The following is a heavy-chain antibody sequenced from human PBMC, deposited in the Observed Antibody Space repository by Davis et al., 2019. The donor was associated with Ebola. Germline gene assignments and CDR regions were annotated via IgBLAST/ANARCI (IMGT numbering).Heavy chain of an antibody. Sequence: GGSLRLSCAAAGFTFSSYWMSWVRQAPGKGLEWVANIKQDGSEKNYVDSVKGRCTISRDNANNSLYLQMNSLTVEDTAVYYCAREGGTTTGWYFDLWGRGTLVTVSS. V-gene: IGHV3-7*01. D-gene: IGHD1-26*01. CDR2: IKQDGSEK. J-gene: IGHJ2*01. CDR1: GFTFSSYW. CDR3: AREGGTTTGWYFDL.